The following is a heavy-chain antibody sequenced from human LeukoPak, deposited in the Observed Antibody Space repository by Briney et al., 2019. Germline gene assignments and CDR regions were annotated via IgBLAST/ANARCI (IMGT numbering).Heavy chain of an antibody. V-gene: IGHV3-7*01. J-gene: IGHJ4*02. Sequence: GGSLRLSCAVSGFTFSNYWMNWVRQAPGKGLEWVANIKQDGSKKYYVDSVKGRFTISRDNAKNLLYLQMNSLRAEDTAMYYCARSVDYWGQGTLVTVSS. CDR1: GFTFSNYW. CDR3: ARSVDY. CDR2: IKQDGSKK.